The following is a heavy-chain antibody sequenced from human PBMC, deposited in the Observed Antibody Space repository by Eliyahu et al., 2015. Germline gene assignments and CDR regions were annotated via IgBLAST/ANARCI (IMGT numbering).Heavy chain of an antibody. V-gene: IGHV1-46*01. CDR1: GFXXTXYF. Sequence: AEVKKPGASVKVSCKTSGFXXTXYFMHWVRLAPGQGLEXXGXLXLRGGDTSYAPNLQGRITVTGDTSTRTVYMELSNLKSEDTAVYYCAREERLVEYSDYWGQGTPVTVSS. CDR2: LXLRGGDT. J-gene: IGHJ4*02. D-gene: IGHD6-6*01. CDR3: AREERLVEYSDY.